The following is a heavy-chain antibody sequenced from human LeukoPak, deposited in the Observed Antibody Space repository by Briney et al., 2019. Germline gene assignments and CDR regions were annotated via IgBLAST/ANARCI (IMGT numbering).Heavy chain of an antibody. CDR3: ARRLYYYNSGTNYYFDF. J-gene: IGHJ4*02. D-gene: IGHD3-10*01. V-gene: IGHV5-51*01. CDR1: GYSFSNYW. CDR2: VYPGDSDT. Sequence: GESLKISCKGSGYSFSNYWIGWVRQMPGKGLEWMGIVYPGDSDTRYSPSFQGQVTISADKSNSTAYLQWSSLKASDTAIYYCARRLYYYNSGTNYYFDFWGQGTLVTVSS.